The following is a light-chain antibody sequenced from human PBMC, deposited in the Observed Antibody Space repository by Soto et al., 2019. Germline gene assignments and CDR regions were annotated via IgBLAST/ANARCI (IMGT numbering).Light chain of an antibody. Sequence: EIVLTQSPGTLSLSPGERATLSCRASQSVSSNYLAWYQQKPGQAPRLLIYGASSRATGIPDRFSGSGSGPGFTLTIGRLEPEDFAVYYCQQYGNLLFTFGPGTKVDIK. V-gene: IGKV3-20*01. CDR3: QQYGNLLFT. CDR2: GAS. J-gene: IGKJ3*01. CDR1: QSVSSNY.